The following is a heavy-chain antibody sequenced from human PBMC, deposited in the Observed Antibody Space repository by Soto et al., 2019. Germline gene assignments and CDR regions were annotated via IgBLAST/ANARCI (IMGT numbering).Heavy chain of an antibody. D-gene: IGHD3-10*01. Sequence: QVQLLESGGGVVQPGRTLRLSCAASGFTFNNYGMHWDRQAPGKGLEWVAIIWYDGSNKYYADSVKGRFTISRDNSKNSLYLKMNTLSAEDTAVYYCAGSGSYRWFDYCGQGTLVTVSS. J-gene: IGHJ4*02. CDR1: GFTFNNYG. V-gene: IGHV3-33*01. CDR3: AGSGSYRWFDY. CDR2: IWYDGSNK.